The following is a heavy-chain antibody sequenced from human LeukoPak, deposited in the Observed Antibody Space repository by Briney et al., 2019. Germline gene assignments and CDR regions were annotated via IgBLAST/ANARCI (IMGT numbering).Heavy chain of an antibody. CDR1: GGSISSSSYY. J-gene: IGHJ2*01. Sequence: SETLSLTCTVSGGSISSSSYYWGWIRQPPGKGLEWIGSIYYSGSTYYDPSLKSRVTISVDTSKNQFSLKLSSVTAADTAVYYCARDATYYYDSSAPTRGYFDLWGRGTLVTVSS. V-gene: IGHV4-39*07. CDR3: ARDATYYYDSSAPTRGYFDL. CDR2: IYYSGST. D-gene: IGHD3-22*01.